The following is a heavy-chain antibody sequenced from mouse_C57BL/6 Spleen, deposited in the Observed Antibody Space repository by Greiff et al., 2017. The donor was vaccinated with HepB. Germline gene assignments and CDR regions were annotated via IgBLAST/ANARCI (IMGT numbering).Heavy chain of an antibody. V-gene: IGHV1-26*01. Sequence: EVQLQQSGPELVKPGASVKISCKASGYTFTDYYMNWVKQSHGKSLEWIGDINPNNGGTSYNQKFKGKATLTVDKSSSTAYMELRSLTSEDSAVYYCARHYGSFDYWGQGTTLTVSS. D-gene: IGHD1-1*01. J-gene: IGHJ2*01. CDR1: GYTFTDYY. CDR2: INPNNGGT. CDR3: ARHYGSFDY.